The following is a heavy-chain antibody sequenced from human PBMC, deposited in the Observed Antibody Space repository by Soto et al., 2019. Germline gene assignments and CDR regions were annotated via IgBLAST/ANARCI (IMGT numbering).Heavy chain of an antibody. J-gene: IGHJ3*02. CDR1: GYTFTGYY. V-gene: IGHV1-2*04. D-gene: IGHD3-10*01. CDR2: INPNSGGT. Sequence: ASVKVSCKASGYTFTGYYMHWVRQAPGQGLEWMGWINPNSGGTNYAQKFQGWVTMTRDTSISTAYMELSRLRSDDTAVYYCARDSGVTHYGSGSGYAFDIWGQGTMVTVSS. CDR3: ARDSGVTHYGSGSGYAFDI.